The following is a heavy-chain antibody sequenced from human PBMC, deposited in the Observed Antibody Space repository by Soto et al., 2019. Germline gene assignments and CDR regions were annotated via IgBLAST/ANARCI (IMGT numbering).Heavy chain of an antibody. CDR1: GCTFSSYG. V-gene: IGHV3-30*18. J-gene: IGHJ6*02. Sequence: GGSLRLSCAASGCTFSSYGMHWVRQAPGKGLEWVAVISYDGSNKYYADSVKGRFTISRDNSKNTLYLQMNSLRAEDTAVYYCAKDTAAAGMHYYYGMDVWGQGTTVTVSS. CDR3: AKDTAAAGMHYYYGMDV. D-gene: IGHD6-13*01. CDR2: ISYDGSNK.